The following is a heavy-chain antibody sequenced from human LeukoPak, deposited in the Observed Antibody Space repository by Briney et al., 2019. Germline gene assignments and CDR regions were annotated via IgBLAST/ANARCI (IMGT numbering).Heavy chain of an antibody. V-gene: IGHV1-18*01. CDR2: ISAYNGNT. D-gene: IGHD4-17*01. CDR3: ASTTVTTRAFDI. CDR1: GYTFTSYG. Sequence: EASVKVSCKASGYTFTSYGISWVRQAPGQGLEWMGWISAYNGNTNYAQKLQGRVTMTTGTSTSTAYMELRSLRSDDTAVYYCASTTVTTRAFDIWGQGTMVTVSS. J-gene: IGHJ3*02.